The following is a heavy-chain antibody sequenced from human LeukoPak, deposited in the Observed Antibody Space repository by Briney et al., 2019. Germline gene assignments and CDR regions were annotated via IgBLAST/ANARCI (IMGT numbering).Heavy chain of an antibody. D-gene: IGHD3-10*01. CDR2: MNPNSGNT. CDR1: GYTFTNYE. J-gene: IGHJ4*02. CDR3: ARARGSGSYSEPYYFDY. V-gene: IGHV1-8*03. Sequence: ASVKVSCKASGYTFTNYEINWVRQATGQGLEWMGWMNPNSGNTGYAQKFQGRVTITRNTSISTAYMELSSLTSEDTAVYFCARARGSGSYSEPYYFDYWGQGTLVTVSS.